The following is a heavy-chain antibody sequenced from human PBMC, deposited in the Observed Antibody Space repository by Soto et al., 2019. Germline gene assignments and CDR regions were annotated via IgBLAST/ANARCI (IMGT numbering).Heavy chain of an antibody. CDR2: ISPYLDTT. J-gene: IGHJ4*02. Sequence: ASVKVSCKASGYTFTSYGISWVRQAPGQGLEWMGWISPYLDTTNYAQKFQGRVTITADKSTGTAYMELNSLRSEDTAVYYCVRDSPIGSTFSGYDGIDYWGQGTLVTVSS. CDR1: GYTFTSYG. D-gene: IGHD5-12*01. V-gene: IGHV1-18*01. CDR3: VRDSPIGSTFSGYDGIDY.